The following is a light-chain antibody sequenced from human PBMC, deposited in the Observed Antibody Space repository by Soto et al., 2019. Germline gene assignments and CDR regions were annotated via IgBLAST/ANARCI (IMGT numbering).Light chain of an antibody. CDR2: DAS. V-gene: IGKV1-33*01. CDR1: QDITNY. CDR3: QQYDKIPPT. Sequence: DIQMTQSPSSLTASVGDSVTITCQASQDITNYLNWYQQKPGKAPKLLIYDASNLEPGVPSRFSGRGSGTDFIFSISRLQPEDTATYYCQQYDKIPPTFGQGTRLDIK. J-gene: IGKJ5*01.